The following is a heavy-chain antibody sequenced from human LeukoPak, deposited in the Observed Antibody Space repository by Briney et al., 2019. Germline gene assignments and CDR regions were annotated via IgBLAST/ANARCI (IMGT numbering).Heavy chain of an antibody. CDR1: GFTFTDYY. J-gene: IGHJ5*02. Sequence: PGGSLRLSCAASGFTFTDYYMHWVRQAPGKGLVWVSRISSDGSSTRYADSVKGRFTISRDNAKNTLYLQMNTLRAEDTAVYYCAREHCGGDCYSNWFDPWGQGTLVTVSS. D-gene: IGHD2-21*02. V-gene: IGHV3-74*01. CDR2: ISSDGSST. CDR3: AREHCGGDCYSNWFDP.